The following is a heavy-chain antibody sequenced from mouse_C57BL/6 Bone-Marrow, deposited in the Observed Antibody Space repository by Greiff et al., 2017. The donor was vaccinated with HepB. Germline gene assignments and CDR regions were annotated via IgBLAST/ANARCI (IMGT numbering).Heavy chain of an antibody. D-gene: IGHD3-2*02. CDR2: IWSGGST. CDR3: ARRGYSYYYAMDY. Sequence: VMLVESGPGLVQPSQSLSITCTVSGFSLTSYGVHWVRQSPGKGLEWLGVIWSGGSTDYNAAFISRLSISKDNSKSQVFFKMNSLQADDTAIYYCARRGYSYYYAMDYWGQGTSVTVSS. CDR1: GFSLTSYG. J-gene: IGHJ4*01. V-gene: IGHV2-2*01.